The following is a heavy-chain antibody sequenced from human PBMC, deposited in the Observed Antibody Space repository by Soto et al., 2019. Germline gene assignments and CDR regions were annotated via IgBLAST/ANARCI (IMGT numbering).Heavy chain of an antibody. V-gene: IGHV3-23*01. CDR1: GFTFSNYD. Sequence: GGSLRLSCAASGFTFSNYDMSWGRQTPGKGLEWVSVISDNGNVKYYVDSVKGRFTISRDNSKNTLYLQMNSLRVEDTAVYYCTKRLGSTATTYGDSWGQGTPVTVSS. CDR2: ISDNGNVK. J-gene: IGHJ4*02. D-gene: IGHD1-1*01. CDR3: TKRLGSTATTYGDS.